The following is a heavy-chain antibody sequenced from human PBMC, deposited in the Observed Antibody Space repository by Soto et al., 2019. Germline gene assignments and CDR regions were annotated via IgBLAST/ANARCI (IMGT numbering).Heavy chain of an antibody. V-gene: IGHV4-39*01. J-gene: IGHJ4*02. CDR3: ARLWRGYCSGGSCYFDY. D-gene: IGHD2-15*01. CDR1: SGSISSSSYS. Sequence: SETLSLTCAVSSGSISSSSYSWAWIRQPPGKGLEWIGNVDYSGTTYYNASLKSRVTISVDTSKNQFSLEVNSVTAADTAVYYCARLWRGYCSGGSCYFDYWGQGTLVTVSS. CDR2: VDYSGTT.